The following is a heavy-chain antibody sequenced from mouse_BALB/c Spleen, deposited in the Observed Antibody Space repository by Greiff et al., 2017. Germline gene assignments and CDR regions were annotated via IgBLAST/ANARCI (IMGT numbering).Heavy chain of an antibody. CDR2: ISSGGST. CDR1: GFTFSSYA. D-gene: IGHD2-2*01. CDR3: ARAGDYGYDSFAY. J-gene: IGHJ3*01. Sequence: EVKLMESGGGLVKPGGSLKLSCAASGFTFSSYAMSWVRQTPEKRLEWVASISSGGSTYYPDSVKGRFTISRDNARNILYLQMSSLRSEDTAMYYCARAGDYGYDSFAYWGQGTLVTVSA. V-gene: IGHV5-6-5*01.